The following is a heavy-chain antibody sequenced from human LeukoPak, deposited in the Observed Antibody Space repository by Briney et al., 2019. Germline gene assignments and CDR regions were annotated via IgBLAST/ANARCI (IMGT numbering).Heavy chain of an antibody. CDR3: ARAGTLWFGESLFDM. Sequence: PGGSLRLSCAGSGFSISNYGMNWVRQAPGKGLEWVANINQDGSEKYYVESVKGRFTISRDNAKNSLSLQMNSLRVEDTAVYYCARAGTLWFGESLFDMWGQGTKVTVSS. J-gene: IGHJ3*02. V-gene: IGHV3-7*05. D-gene: IGHD3-10*01. CDR1: GFSISNYG. CDR2: INQDGSEK.